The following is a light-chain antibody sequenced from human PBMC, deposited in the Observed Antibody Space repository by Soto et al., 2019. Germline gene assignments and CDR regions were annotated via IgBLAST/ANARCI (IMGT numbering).Light chain of an antibody. CDR3: QQRSNWPPIT. V-gene: IGKV3D-20*02. CDR1: QSLSSNY. J-gene: IGKJ5*01. Sequence: VFTQSPVTLSLSPGERSTLSCRASQSLSSNYLAWCQQKPGQAPRLLIYGASSRATGIPNRFSGSGSGTDFTLTISSLEPEDFAVYYCQQRSNWPPITFGQGTRLEIK. CDR2: GAS.